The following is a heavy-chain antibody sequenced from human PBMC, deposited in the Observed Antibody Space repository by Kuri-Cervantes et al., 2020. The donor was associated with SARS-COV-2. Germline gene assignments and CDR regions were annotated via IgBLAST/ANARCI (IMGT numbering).Heavy chain of an antibody. CDR2: IYYSGST. V-gene: IGHV4-39*01. CDR1: SNYG. CDR3: ARHFSLTGSTFDI. J-gene: IGHJ3*02. D-gene: IGHD3-9*01. Sequence: SNYGMHWIRQPPGKGLEWIGSIYYSGSTYYNPSLKSRVTISIDTSNNQFSLKPSSVTAADTAVYYCARHFSLTGSTFDIWGQGTMVTVSS.